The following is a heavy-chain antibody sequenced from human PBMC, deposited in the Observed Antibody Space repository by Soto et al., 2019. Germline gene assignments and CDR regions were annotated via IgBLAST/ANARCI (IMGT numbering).Heavy chain of an antibody. CDR3: ARGNRHGAFDI. J-gene: IGHJ3*02. CDR2: ISPEGSNE. V-gene: IGHV3-30-3*01. Sequence: QVQLVESGGGVVQPGRSLRLSCAASGSTFSSYDIHWVRQAPGKRPEGVAHISPEGSNEYWADSVKGRFTISRDNAKNTVYPQMNSLRPEDTAVDYCARGNRHGAFDIWGQGTMVTVSS. CDR1: GSTFSSYD.